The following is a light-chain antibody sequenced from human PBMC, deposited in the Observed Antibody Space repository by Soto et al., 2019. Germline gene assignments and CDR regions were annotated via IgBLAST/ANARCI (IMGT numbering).Light chain of an antibody. Sequence: DIQMTQSPSTLSASVGDRVTITCRASQSISSWLAWYQQKPGKAPKLLIYDASSLQSGVPSRFSGSGAGTDFTLTISSLQPEYFASYYCQQSYSTPTFGQGTKVDIK. CDR2: DAS. V-gene: IGKV1-39*01. CDR1: QSISSW. J-gene: IGKJ1*01. CDR3: QQSYSTPT.